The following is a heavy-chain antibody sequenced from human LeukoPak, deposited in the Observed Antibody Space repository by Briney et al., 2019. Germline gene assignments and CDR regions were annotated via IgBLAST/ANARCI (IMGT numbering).Heavy chain of an antibody. CDR1: GGSFSGYY. Sequence: SETLSLTCAVYGGSFSGYYWSWLRLSPGKGLEWIGEINRSGGTDYNPSLKSRVTISGDTSKNQFSLRLRSVTAADTAVYYCARVIVSAAGGIDYWGQGTLVTVSS. D-gene: IGHD6-13*01. V-gene: IGHV4-34*01. CDR2: INRSGGT. CDR3: ARVIVSAAGGIDY. J-gene: IGHJ4*02.